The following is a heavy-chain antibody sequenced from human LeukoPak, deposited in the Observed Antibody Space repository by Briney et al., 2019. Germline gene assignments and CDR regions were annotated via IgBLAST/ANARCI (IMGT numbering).Heavy chain of an antibody. D-gene: IGHD3-22*01. Sequence: GGSLRLSCAASGFTFSSYAMHWVRQAPGKGLEWVAVISDDGSNKYLADSVKGQFTISRDNSKTTLDLQRTSLSADDTAVYYCATGQNPPPRYDSSGYPPYYYGMDVWGQGTTVTVSS. J-gene: IGHJ6*02. CDR2: ISDDGSNK. CDR1: GFTFSSYA. CDR3: ATGQNPPPRYDSSGYPPYYYGMDV. V-gene: IGHV3-30*04.